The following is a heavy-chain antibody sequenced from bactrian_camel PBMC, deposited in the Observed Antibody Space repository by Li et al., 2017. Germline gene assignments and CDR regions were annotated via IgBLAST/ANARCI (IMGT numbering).Heavy chain of an antibody. CDR1: LYIYSSYC. CDR2: HYTGTATT. D-gene: IGHD4*01. J-gene: IGHJ4*01. CDR3: SARGVPSDSLCSPDHWGSDVGY. Sequence: HVQLVESGGGSVQAGESLRLTCEISLYIYSSYCMGWFRQTPGKERAAVAAHYTGTATTYVADAVKGRFTISRDNTNHSVTLQMDNLKPEDTAVYYCSARGVPSDSLCSPDHWGSDVGYWGPGTQVTVS. V-gene: IGHV3S1*01.